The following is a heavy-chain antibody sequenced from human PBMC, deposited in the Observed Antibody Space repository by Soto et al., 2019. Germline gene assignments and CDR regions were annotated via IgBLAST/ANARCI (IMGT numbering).Heavy chain of an antibody. D-gene: IGHD2-2*01. J-gene: IGHJ4*02. V-gene: IGHV2-5*02. CDR1: GFSLSTRGVG. CDR3: AHRQSYQLFDF. Sequence: QMTLKESGPTLVKPTQTLTLTCTFSGFSLSTRGVGVGWIRQPPGKALEWLAIIYWDDDKRYSPPLSHRLTITKDTSNTPVVPTLTDMDPVDPATYFCAHRQSYQLFDFWGQGTLVSVSS. CDR2: IYWDDDK.